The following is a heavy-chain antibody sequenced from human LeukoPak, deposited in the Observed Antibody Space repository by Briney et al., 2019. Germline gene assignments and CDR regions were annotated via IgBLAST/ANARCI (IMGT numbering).Heavy chain of an antibody. CDR2: INPSGGT. V-gene: IGHV1-46*01. Sequence: GASVKVSCMASGYTFTNYYMHWVRQAPGQGLEWMGLINPSGGTRYAQTFQGRVTLTRDTSTSTVYMELSSLRSEDTAVYYCAREGSSDVYNPMKAFDIWGQGTMVTVSS. J-gene: IGHJ3*02. D-gene: IGHD5-24*01. CDR3: AREGSSDVYNPMKAFDI. CDR1: GYTFTNYY.